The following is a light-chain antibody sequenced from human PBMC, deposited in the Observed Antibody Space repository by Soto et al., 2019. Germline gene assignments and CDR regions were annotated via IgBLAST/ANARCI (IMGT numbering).Light chain of an antibody. J-gene: IGKJ5*01. CDR3: QQYNNWPPIT. Sequence: EIVMTQSPATLSVSPGGRPTLSCRASQSVSSNLAWYQQKPGQAPRLXXYGASTRATGIPARFSGSVSGTEFTLTISSLQSEDFAAYYGQQYNNWPPITFGQGTRLEIK. V-gene: IGKV3-15*01. CDR1: QSVSSN. CDR2: GAS.